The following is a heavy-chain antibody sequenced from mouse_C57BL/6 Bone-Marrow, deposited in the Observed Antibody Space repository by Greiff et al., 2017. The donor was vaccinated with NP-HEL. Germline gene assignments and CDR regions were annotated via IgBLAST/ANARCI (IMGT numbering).Heavy chain of an antibody. CDR1: GYTFTSYG. D-gene: IGHD1-1*01. CDR2: LYPRSGNT. J-gene: IGHJ4*01. CDR3: ERDTTVPSSFYAMDY. Sequence: VQLQQSGAELARPGASVKLSCKASGYTFTSYGISWVKQRTGQGLEWIGELYPRSGNTYYNEKFKGKAKLTADKSSSTAYMELRSLTSEDSAVYLCERDTTVPSSFYAMDYWGQGTSVTVSS. V-gene: IGHV1-81*01.